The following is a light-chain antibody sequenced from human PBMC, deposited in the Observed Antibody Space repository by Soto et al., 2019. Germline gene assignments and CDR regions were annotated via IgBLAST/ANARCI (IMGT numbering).Light chain of an antibody. CDR3: CSYAGSSTVV. V-gene: IGLV2-23*02. Sequence: QSALTQPASVSGSPGQSITISCTGTSSNVGSYNLVSWYQQHPGKAPKVMIYEVTKRPSGVSNRFSGSKSGNTASLTISGLQAEDEADYYCCSYAGSSTVVFGGGNKLTVL. CDR1: SSNVGSYNL. J-gene: IGLJ2*01. CDR2: EVT.